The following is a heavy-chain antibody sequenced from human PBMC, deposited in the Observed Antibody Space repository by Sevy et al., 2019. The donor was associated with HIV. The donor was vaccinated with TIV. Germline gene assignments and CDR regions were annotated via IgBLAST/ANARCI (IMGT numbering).Heavy chain of an antibody. V-gene: IGHV3-30-3*01. CDR1: GSTFSSHA. J-gene: IGHJ4*02. Sequence: GGSLRLSCAASGSTFSSHAMHWVRQAPGKGLEWMAAISYDGSSKYYADSVKGRFTISRDDSKNTLYLQMSSLRAGDTAVYYCARDGGYSVNFLPSGYWGQGTLVTVSS. CDR2: ISYDGSSK. CDR3: ARDGGYSVNFLPSGY. D-gene: IGHD3-10*02.